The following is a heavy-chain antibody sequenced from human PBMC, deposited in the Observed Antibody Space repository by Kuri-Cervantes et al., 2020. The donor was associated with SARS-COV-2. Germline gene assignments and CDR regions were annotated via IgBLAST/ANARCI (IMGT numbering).Heavy chain of an antibody. Sequence: ASVKVSCKASGYTFASYGISWVRQAPGQGLEWMGWISAYNGNTNYAQKLQGRVTMTTDTSTSTAYMELRSLRSDDTAVYYCARGVVGAIHPEYFQHWGQGTLVTVSS. D-gene: IGHD1-26*01. J-gene: IGHJ1*01. CDR2: ISAYNGNT. V-gene: IGHV1-18*01. CDR3: ARGVVGAIHPEYFQH. CDR1: GYTFASYG.